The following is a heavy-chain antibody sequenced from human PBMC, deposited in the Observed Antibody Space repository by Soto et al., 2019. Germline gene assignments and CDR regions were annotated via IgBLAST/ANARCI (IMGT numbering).Heavy chain of an antibody. CDR1: GFTFSSYE. J-gene: IGHJ3*02. Sequence: PGGSLRLSCAASGFTFSSYEMNWVRQAPGKGLEWVSYISSSGSTIYYADSVKGRFTISRDNAKNSLYLQMNSLGAEDTAVYYCITDHDAFDIWGQGTMVTVSS. V-gene: IGHV3-48*03. CDR3: ITDHDAFDI. D-gene: IGHD3-10*01. CDR2: ISSSGSTI.